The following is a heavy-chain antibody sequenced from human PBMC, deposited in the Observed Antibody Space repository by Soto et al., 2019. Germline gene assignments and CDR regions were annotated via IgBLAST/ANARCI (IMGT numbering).Heavy chain of an antibody. D-gene: IGHD5-12*01. CDR1: GCSISSADYY. CDR3: ARAIVVTIGGMDV. V-gene: IGHV4-30-4*01. Sequence: TLSLTCTVSGCSISSADYYWSWVRQPPGKGLEWIGYIYYSGSTFFNPSLKSRVTISKDTSRNQFSLRLNSVTAADTAVYYCARAIVVTIGGMDVWGQGTTVTVSS. J-gene: IGHJ6*02. CDR2: IYYSGST.